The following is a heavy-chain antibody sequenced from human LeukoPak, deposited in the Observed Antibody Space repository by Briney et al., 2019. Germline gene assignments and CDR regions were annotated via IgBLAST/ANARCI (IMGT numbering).Heavy chain of an antibody. CDR1: GGSISGSSYY. J-gene: IGHJ6*02. V-gene: IGHV4-39*01. CDR3: ARSGTVTNYYYYGMDV. Sequence: KPSETLSLTCTVSGGSISGSSYYWGWIRQPPGKGLEWIGSIYYSGSTYYNPSLKSRVTISVDTSKNQFSLKLSSVTAADTAVYYCARSGTVTNYYYYGMDVWGQGTTVTVSS. D-gene: IGHD1-1*01. CDR2: IYYSGST.